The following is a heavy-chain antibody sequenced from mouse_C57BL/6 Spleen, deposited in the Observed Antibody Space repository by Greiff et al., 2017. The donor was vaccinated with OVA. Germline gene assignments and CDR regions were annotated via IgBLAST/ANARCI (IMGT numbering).Heavy chain of an antibody. CDR3: SRPYYGYDVGTWFAY. D-gene: IGHD2-9*01. CDR1: GYTFTSYW. CDR2: IDPSDSYT. V-gene: IGHV1-59*01. Sequence: VQLQQPGAELVRPGTSVKLSCKASGYTFTSYWMHWVKQRPGQGLEWIGVIDPSDSYTNYNQKFKGKATLTVDTSSSTAYMQLSSLTSEDSAFYYCSRPYYGYDVGTWFAYWGQGTLVTVSA. J-gene: IGHJ3*01.